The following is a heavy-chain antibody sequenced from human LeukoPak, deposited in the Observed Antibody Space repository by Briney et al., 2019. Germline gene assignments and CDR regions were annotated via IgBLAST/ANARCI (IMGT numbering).Heavy chain of an antibody. CDR2: ISYDGSNE. Sequence: PGGSLRLSCAASGFTFSSYVVHWVRQAPGKGLEWVAIISYDGSNEYYADSVKGRFTISRDNSKNTLYLQMNSLRAEDTAVYYCAKDSGDSSGWSSAFDIWGQGTMVTVSS. CDR3: AKDSGDSSGWSSAFDI. CDR1: GFTFSSYV. J-gene: IGHJ3*02. D-gene: IGHD6-19*01. V-gene: IGHV3-30*04.